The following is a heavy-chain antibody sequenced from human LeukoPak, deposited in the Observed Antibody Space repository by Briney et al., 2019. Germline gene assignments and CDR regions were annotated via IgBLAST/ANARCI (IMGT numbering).Heavy chain of an antibody. CDR1: GFTYSHYG. V-gene: IGHV3-33*08. CDR2: IWSDGTEK. Sequence: PGRSLRLSCTASGFTYSHYGMHWVRQAPGKGLEWVAVIWSDGTEKYYADAVKGRFTISRDNSRNTLYLQMNSLRGEDTAVYYCARDPDMSSYGLVSWFDPWGQGTLVTVSS. J-gene: IGHJ5*02. D-gene: IGHD5-18*01. CDR3: ARDPDMSSYGLVSWFDP.